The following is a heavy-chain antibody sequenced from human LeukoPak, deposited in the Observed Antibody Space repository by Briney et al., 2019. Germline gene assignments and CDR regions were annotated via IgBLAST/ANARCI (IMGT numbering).Heavy chain of an antibody. Sequence: SETLSLTCTVSGGSISSGYSFWGWIRQAPEKGLEWIGSISNTGITDYNPSLRSRVTISEDASKSQFSLRLTSVTGADTAVYYCARQYLYWGQGVLVTVSS. CDR3: ARQYLY. CDR2: ISNTGIT. V-gene: IGHV4-39*01. CDR1: GGSISSGYSF. J-gene: IGHJ4*02.